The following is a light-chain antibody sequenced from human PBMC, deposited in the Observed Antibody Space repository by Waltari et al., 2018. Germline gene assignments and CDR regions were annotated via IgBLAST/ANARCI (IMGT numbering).Light chain of an antibody. CDR1: SSDVGSYNL. V-gene: IGLV2-23*01. Sequence: HSALTQPASVSGSPGQSITISCTGTSSDVGSYNLVSRYQQHPDKAPKLMIYEDSKRPSGVSNRFSGSKSGNTASLTISGLQAEDEADYYCCSYAGSSTLVFGGGTKLTVL. J-gene: IGLJ3*02. CDR2: EDS. CDR3: CSYAGSSTLV.